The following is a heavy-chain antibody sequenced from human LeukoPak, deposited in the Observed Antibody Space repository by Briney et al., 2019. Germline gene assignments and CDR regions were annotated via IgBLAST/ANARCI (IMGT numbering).Heavy chain of an antibody. D-gene: IGHD4-23*01. CDR2: INPSGGST. CDR3: ARDNSVEDTAWWFDP. CDR1: GYTFTSYY. J-gene: IGHJ5*02. Sequence: ASVKVSCKASGYTFTSYYMHWVRQAPGQGLEWMGIINPSGGSTSYAQKFQGRVTMTRDMSTSTDYMELSSLGSEDTAVYYCARDNSVEDTAWWFDPWGQRTLVTVSS. V-gene: IGHV1-46*01.